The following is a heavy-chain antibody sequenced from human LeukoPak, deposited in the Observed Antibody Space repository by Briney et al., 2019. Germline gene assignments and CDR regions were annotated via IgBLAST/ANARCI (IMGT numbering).Heavy chain of an antibody. CDR2: ITSDGTI. J-gene: IGHJ4*02. Sequence: GGSLRLSCAASGFTFSSYKMHWVRQAPGKALVWVSHITSDGTIRYADSVKGRFIISRDNAKNTLYLQMNSLRAEDTAVYYCARDWRGSLDYWGQGTLVTVSS. D-gene: IGHD1-26*01. CDR1: GFTFSSYK. CDR3: ARDWRGSLDY. V-gene: IGHV3-74*01.